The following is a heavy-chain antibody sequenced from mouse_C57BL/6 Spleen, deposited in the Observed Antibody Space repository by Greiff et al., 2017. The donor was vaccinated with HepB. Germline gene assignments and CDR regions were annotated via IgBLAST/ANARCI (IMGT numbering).Heavy chain of an antibody. J-gene: IGHJ4*01. D-gene: IGHD2-1*01. Sequence: VMLVESGPGLVAPSQSLSITCTVSGFSLTSYAISWVRQPPGKGLEWLGVIWTGGGTNYNSALKSRLSISKDNSKSQVFLKMNSLQTDDTAMYYCARKKEGNYGVYAMDYWGQGTSVTVSS. CDR3: ARKKEGNYGVYAMDY. V-gene: IGHV2-9-1*01. CDR2: IWTGGGT. CDR1: GFSLTSYA.